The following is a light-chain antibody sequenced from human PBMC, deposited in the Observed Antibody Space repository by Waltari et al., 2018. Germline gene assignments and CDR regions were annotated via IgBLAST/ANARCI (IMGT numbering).Light chain of an antibody. J-gene: IGKJ3*01. CDR2: WAS. Sequence: DIVMTQSPESLAVSLGERATINCKSSQSVLYSSNNQNYLAWYQQKPGQPPKLLIYWASTRESGVPDRFSGSGSGTDFTLTISSLQAEDVAVYYCQQYYSTPLAFGPGTKVDIK. V-gene: IGKV4-1*01. CDR1: QSVLYSSNNQNY. CDR3: QQYYSTPLA.